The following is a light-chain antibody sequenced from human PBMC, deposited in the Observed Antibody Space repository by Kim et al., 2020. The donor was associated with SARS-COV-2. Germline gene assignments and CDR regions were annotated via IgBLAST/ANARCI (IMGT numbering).Light chain of an antibody. CDR2: QDS. CDR1: KLGDKY. V-gene: IGLV3-1*01. CDR3: QAWDSSTACRV. Sequence: SYELTQPPSVSVSPGQTASITCSGDKLGDKYACWYQQKPGQSPVLVIYQDSKRPSGIPERFSGSNSGNTATLTISGTQAMDEADYYCQAWDSSTACRVFGGGTQLTVL. J-gene: IGLJ2*01.